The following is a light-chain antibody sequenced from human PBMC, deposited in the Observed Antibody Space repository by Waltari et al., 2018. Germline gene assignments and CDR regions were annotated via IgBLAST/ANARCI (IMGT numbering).Light chain of an antibody. CDR1: SSDVGNYDY. Sequence: QSALTQPRSVSGSPGQSVTISCIGTSSDVGNYDYVSWYQEHPGKAPKLMIFDVNKRPSGVPSRFSGSKSGNTASLTISGLQAEDEADYYCCSYAGSYTYVIFGGGTKLTVL. V-gene: IGLV2-11*01. CDR3: CSYAGSYTYVI. CDR2: DVN. J-gene: IGLJ2*01.